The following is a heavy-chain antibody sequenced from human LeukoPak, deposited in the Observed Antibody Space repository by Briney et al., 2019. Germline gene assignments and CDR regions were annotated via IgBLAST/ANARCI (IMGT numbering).Heavy chain of an antibody. Sequence: EASVKVSCKASGGTFSSYAISWVRQAPGQGLEWMGGIIPIFGTANYAQKFQGRVTITADKSTSTAYMELSSLRSEDTAVYYCARRYGDSRGVYCMDVWGKGTTVTVSS. D-gene: IGHD4-17*01. V-gene: IGHV1-69*06. CDR2: IIPIFGTA. CDR1: GGTFSSYA. CDR3: ARRYGDSRGVYCMDV. J-gene: IGHJ6*03.